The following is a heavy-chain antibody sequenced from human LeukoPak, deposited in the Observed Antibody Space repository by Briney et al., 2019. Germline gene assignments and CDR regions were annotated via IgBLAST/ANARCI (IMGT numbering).Heavy chain of an antibody. CDR3: ARVRLWSGFSNWFDP. CDR2: ISPDSGGT. V-gene: IGHV1-2*02. J-gene: IGHJ5*02. D-gene: IGHD3-3*01. CDR1: GYTFTDYY. Sequence: ASVKVSCKAFGYTFTDYYIHWVRQAPGQGLEWMGWISPDSGGTNYAQKFQGRVTMTRDTSISTAYMELSRLTSDDAAVYYCARVRLWSGFSNWFDPWGQGTLVTVSS.